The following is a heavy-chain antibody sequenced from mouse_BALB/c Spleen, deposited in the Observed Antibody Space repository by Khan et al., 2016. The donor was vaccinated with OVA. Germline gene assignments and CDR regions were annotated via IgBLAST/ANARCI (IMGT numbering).Heavy chain of an antibody. CDR3: TRDRIDY. Sequence: QVQLKQSGAELAKPGASVKMSCKASGYTFTTYWMHWVKQRPGQGLEWLGYINPTSGYTDYNEKLKDRATLSAHRSSSTAYMQLSSLTSEDSAVYYCTRDRIDYWGQGTTLTVSS. CDR2: INPTSGYT. CDR1: GYTFTTYW. V-gene: IGHV1-7*01. J-gene: IGHJ2*01.